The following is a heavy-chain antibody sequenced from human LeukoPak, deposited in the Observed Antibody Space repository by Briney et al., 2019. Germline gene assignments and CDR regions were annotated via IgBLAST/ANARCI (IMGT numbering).Heavy chain of an antibody. CDR1: GFTFSSYG. J-gene: IGHJ6*02. CDR2: ISYDGSNK. Sequence: PGGSLRLSCAASGFTFSSYGMHWVRQAPGKGLEWVAVISYDGSNKYYADSVKGRFTISRDNSKNTLYLQMNSLRAEDTAVYYCANMGNSGYDAHYYYGMDVWGQGTTVTVSS. CDR3: ANMGNSGYDAHYYYGMDV. V-gene: IGHV3-30*18. D-gene: IGHD5-12*01.